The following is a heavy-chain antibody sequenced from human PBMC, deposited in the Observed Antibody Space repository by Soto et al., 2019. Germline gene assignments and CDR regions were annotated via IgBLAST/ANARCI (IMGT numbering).Heavy chain of an antibody. V-gene: IGHV2-5*02. CDR1: GFSLSTSGVS. D-gene: IGHD5-18*01. CDR2: IYWDDDE. Sequence: QITLKESGPTLVQPTQTLTLTCTFSGFSLSTSGVSVGWIRQPPGKALEWLALIYWDDDERYNASLKSRLTITKDTSKPQVVLTMTNMDPVDTATYYCAHSDYSYVSRRVFFDYWGQGTLVTVSS. J-gene: IGHJ4*02. CDR3: AHSDYSYVSRRVFFDY.